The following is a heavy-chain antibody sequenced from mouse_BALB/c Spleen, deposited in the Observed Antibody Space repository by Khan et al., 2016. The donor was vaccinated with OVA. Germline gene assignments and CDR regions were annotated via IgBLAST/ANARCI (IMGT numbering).Heavy chain of an antibody. Sequence: QVQLQQSGTELVRPGASVKLSCKTSGYIFNSYWIHWVKQRSGQGLEWIGRIYPGTGSTYYNENFKGKATLTADKSSSTASMQISSLKSEDSAVYFCAREKYGNDWGAMDYWGQGTSVTGAS. D-gene: IGHD2-10*02. V-gene: IGHV1S132*01. J-gene: IGHJ4*01. CDR3: AREKYGNDWGAMDY. CDR2: IYPGTGST. CDR1: GYIFNSYW.